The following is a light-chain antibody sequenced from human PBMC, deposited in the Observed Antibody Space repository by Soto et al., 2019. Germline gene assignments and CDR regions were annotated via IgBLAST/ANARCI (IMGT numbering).Light chain of an antibody. V-gene: IGLV1-44*01. Sequence: QAVLTQPPSASGTPVQSVTISCSGSSSNVGGNTLNWYQHLPGTAPKLLMSSDNQRPSGVPDRFSGSKSGTSASLAISRLQSDDEADYFCSSWDAIMNGPVCGGRTKVNVL. CDR3: SSWDAIMNGPV. CDR2: SDN. J-gene: IGLJ3*02. CDR1: SSNVGGNT.